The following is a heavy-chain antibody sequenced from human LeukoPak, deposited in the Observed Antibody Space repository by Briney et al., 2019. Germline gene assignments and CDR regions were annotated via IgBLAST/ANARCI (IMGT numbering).Heavy chain of an antibody. V-gene: IGHV4-31*03. J-gene: IGHJ3*02. CDR3: ARSSVTMVRGVIYDAFDI. CDR2: IYFSGST. Sequence: SQTLSLTCTVSGGSINSGGYYWSWIRHHPGKGLESIGYIYFSGSTYYNPSLKSRVTISVDTSKNHFSLKLRSVTAADTAVYYCARSSVTMVRGVIYDAFDIWGQGTMVTVSS. D-gene: IGHD3-10*01. CDR1: GGSINSGGYY.